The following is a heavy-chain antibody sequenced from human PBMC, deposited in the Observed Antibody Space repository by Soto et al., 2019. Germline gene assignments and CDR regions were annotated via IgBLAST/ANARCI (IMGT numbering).Heavy chain of an antibody. Sequence: SQTLSLTCTVSGGSINSGDYYWTWVRQPPGKGLEWIGNIFHSGSTYYTPSLQSRVTISPDTSKNHFSLKLRSVTPADTAVYYCARDRYYGSGTYYNFYSGMDVWGQGTTVTVSS. V-gene: IGHV4-30-4*01. D-gene: IGHD3-10*01. CDR1: GGSINSGDYY. CDR2: IFHSGST. CDR3: ARDRYYGSGTYYNFYSGMDV. J-gene: IGHJ6*02.